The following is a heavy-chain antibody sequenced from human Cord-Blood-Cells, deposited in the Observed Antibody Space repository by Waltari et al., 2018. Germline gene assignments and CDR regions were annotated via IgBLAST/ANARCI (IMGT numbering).Heavy chain of an antibody. D-gene: IGHD3-16*01. CDR1: GFTFSSYA. CDR3: AREMIFLGGPDY. Sequence: ASGFTFSSYAMHWVRQAPGKGLEWVAVISYDGSNKYYADSVKGRFTISRDNSKNTLYLQMNSLRAEDTAVYYCAREMIFLGGPDYWGQGTLVTVSS. CDR2: ISYDGSNK. J-gene: IGHJ4*02. V-gene: IGHV3-30-3*01.